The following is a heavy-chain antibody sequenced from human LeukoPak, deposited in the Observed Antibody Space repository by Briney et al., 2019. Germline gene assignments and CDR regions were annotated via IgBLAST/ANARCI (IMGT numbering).Heavy chain of an antibody. Sequence: GGSLRLSCAASGFTFNIYAMSWVRQGPGKGLEWVSFISATGGSTYYADSVKGRFTISRDNAENTLYLQMNSLRAEDTAVYYCARSAADAFDYWGQGTLVTVSS. J-gene: IGHJ4*02. CDR2: ISATGGST. V-gene: IGHV3-23*01. CDR1: GFTFNIYA. CDR3: ARSAADAFDY.